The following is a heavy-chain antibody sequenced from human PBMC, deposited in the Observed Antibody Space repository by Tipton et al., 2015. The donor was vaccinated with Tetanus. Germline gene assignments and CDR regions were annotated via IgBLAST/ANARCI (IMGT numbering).Heavy chain of an antibody. V-gene: IGHV4-4*07. Sequence: TLSLTCTVSGGSIRGHFWSWIRQPAGKGLEWIGRLHSSGDTTYNPSLKSRVTMSVDTSKNQFSLRVGSVTAADTALYFCARWGPGVTTWGFDFWGQGTLVTVSS. J-gene: IGHJ4*02. CDR3: ARWGPGVTTWGFDF. D-gene: IGHD3-16*01. CDR2: LHSSGDT. CDR1: GGSIRGHF.